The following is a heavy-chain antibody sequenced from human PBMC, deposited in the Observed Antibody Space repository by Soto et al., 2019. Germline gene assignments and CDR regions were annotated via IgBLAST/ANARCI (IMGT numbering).Heavy chain of an antibody. V-gene: IGHV3-7*03. CDR3: ARDSVEVAGLDYYYYYGMDV. CDR2: IKQDGSEK. CDR1: GFTFSSYW. J-gene: IGHJ6*02. D-gene: IGHD6-19*01. Sequence: QSGGSLRLSCAASGFTFSSYWMSWVRQAPGKGLEWVANIKQDGSEKYYVDSVKGRFTISRDNAKNSLYLQMNSLRAEDTAVYYCARDSVEVAGLDYYYYYGMDVWGQGTTVTVSS.